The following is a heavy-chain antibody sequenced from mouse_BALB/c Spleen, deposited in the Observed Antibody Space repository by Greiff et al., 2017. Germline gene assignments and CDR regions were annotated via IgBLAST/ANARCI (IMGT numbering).Heavy chain of an antibody. J-gene: IGHJ4*01. Sequence: VQLQQSGAELVRSGASVKLSCTASGFNIKDYYMHWVKQRPEQGLEWIGWIDPENGDTEYAPKFQGKATMTADTSSNTAYLQLSSLTSEDTAVYYCKGGVPMDYWGQGTSVTVSS. V-gene: IGHV14-4*02. CDR3: KGGVPMDY. CDR1: GFNIKDYY. CDR2: IDPENGDT.